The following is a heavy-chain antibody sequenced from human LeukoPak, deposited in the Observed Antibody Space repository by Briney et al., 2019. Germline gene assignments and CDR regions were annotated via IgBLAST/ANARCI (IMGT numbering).Heavy chain of an antibody. D-gene: IGHD3/OR15-3a*01. V-gene: IGHV4-59*01. Sequence: SEILSLTCTVSGGSINNYYWSWIRQPPGKGLELIGYIYYSGSTNYNPSLKSRVTMSVDTSKNQFSLKVNSVTAADTAVYYCARRTGYYDGLDYWGQGTLVTVSS. CDR2: IYYSGST. CDR3: ARRTGYYDGLDY. J-gene: IGHJ4*02. CDR1: GGSINNYY.